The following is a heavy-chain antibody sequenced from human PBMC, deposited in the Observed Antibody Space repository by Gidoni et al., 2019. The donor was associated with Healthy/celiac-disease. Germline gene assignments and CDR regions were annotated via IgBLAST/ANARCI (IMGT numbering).Heavy chain of an antibody. J-gene: IGHJ5*02. V-gene: IGHV4-31*03. D-gene: IGHD2-21*01. CDR1: GGSISSGGYY. Sequence: VQLQDSGPGLVTASEALSLTCTVSGGSISSGGYYWSWIRQHPGKGLEWIGYIYYSGSTNYNPYLKRRVTISVDTYKNQFSLKLTSVTVADTAVYYCANLQHKLFDPWCQGTLVTVSS. CDR3: ANLQHKLFDP. CDR2: IYYSGST.